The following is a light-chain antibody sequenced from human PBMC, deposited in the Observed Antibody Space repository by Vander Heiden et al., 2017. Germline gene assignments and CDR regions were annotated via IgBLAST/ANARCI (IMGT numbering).Light chain of an antibody. Sequence: DIQMTQSPSSLSASVGDRVTITCRASQSISSYLNWYPQKPGKAPKLLIYAASSLQSGVPSRFSGSGSGTDFTLTISSLQPEDFATYYCQQSYSTPRALTFGGGTKVEIK. V-gene: IGKV1-39*01. CDR1: QSISSY. J-gene: IGKJ4*01. CDR2: AAS. CDR3: QQSYSTPRALT.